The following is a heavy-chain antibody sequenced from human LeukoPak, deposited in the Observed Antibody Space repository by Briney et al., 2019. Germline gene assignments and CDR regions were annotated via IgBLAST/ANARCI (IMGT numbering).Heavy chain of an antibody. CDR2: INWKGGSI. Sequence: GGSLRLSCAASGFTFDDYAMHWVRQTPGKGLEWVSGINWKGGSIGYADSARGRFTISRDNAKRSLLLQMNSLRPEDTAFYYCAKDKGSGWSGIDYWGQGILVTVSP. CDR1: GFTFDDYA. D-gene: IGHD6-19*01. J-gene: IGHJ4*02. CDR3: AKDKGSGWSGIDY. V-gene: IGHV3-9*01.